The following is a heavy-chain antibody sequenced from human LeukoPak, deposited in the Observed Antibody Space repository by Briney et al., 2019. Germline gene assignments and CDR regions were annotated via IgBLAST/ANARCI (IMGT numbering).Heavy chain of an antibody. CDR1: GYTFTDYC. CDR3: ARAGAWDYSDSSGYHNAAFDI. Sequence: GASVNVSCKASGYTFTDYCMHWVRQAPGQGFEWMGWINPSSGGTNYAQKFQGRVTVTRDTSISTAYMDLSRLRSDDTAVYYCARAGAWDYSDSSGYHNAAFDIWGQGTMVTVSS. CDR2: INPSSGGT. V-gene: IGHV1-2*02. D-gene: IGHD3-22*01. J-gene: IGHJ3*02.